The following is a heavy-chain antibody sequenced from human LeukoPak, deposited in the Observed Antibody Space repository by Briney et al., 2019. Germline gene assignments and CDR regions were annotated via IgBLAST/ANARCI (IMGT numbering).Heavy chain of an antibody. V-gene: IGHV3-23*01. CDR3: ATQQAVTR. CDR2: ISDSGGST. J-gene: IGHJ4*02. D-gene: IGHD4-17*01. CDR1: GFTFSSYS. Sequence: PGGSLRLSCAASGFTFSSYSMNWDRQAPGKGLEWVSGISDSGGSTYYADSVKGRFTISRDNSKNTLYLQMNSLRADDTAVYYCATQQAVTRWGQGTLVTVSS.